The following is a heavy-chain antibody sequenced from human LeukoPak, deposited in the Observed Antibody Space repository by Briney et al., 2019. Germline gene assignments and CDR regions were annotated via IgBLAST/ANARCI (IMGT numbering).Heavy chain of an antibody. J-gene: IGHJ4*02. V-gene: IGHV6-1*01. CDR3: ARIKGEGGFDY. CDR1: GDSVASNSVA. CDR2: RYYRSNWYN. D-gene: IGHD2-15*01. Sequence: SQTLSLTCDISGDSVASNSVAWNWIRQSPSRGLEWLGRRYYRSNWYNDYAESVKSRIIINSDTSKNQFSLHLNSVTPEDTAMYYCARIKGEGGFDYWGQGTLVTVSS.